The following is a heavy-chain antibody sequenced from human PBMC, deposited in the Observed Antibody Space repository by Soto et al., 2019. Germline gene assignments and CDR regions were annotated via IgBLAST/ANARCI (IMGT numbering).Heavy chain of an antibody. D-gene: IGHD1-26*01. Sequence: PGRSLRLSCAASGFNFSSYAMHWVLQAPGKGLEWVAVISYDGSNKYYADSVKGRFTISRDNSKNTLYLQMNSMRAEDTAVYYCARGVFSSGSLDYWGQGTLVTVSS. CDR2: ISYDGSNK. J-gene: IGHJ4*02. CDR3: ARGVFSSGSLDY. V-gene: IGHV3-30-3*01. CDR1: GFNFSSYA.